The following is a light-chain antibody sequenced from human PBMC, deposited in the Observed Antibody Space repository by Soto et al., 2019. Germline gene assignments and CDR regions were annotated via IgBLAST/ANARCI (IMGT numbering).Light chain of an antibody. CDR3: HQYGTSPPVT. CDR2: GAS. CDR1: QSVSSRY. Sequence: EIVLTQSPGTLSLSPWERVTLSCRASQSVSSRYLAWYQQKRGHARRLLIYGASSRSTGIPARLSGSGSGTDFTLPISRLVPADFATYYCHQYGTSPPVTFGQGTRLEIK. V-gene: IGKV3-20*01. J-gene: IGKJ5*01.